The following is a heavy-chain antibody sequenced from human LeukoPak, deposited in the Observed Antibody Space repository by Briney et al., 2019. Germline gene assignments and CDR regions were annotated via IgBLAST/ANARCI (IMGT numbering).Heavy chain of an antibody. J-gene: IGHJ4*02. CDR2: ISSSSSTI. Sequence: QPGGSLRLSCAASGFTFSSYSMNWVRQAPGKGLEWVSYISSSSSTIYYADSVKGRFTISRDNAKNSLYLQMNSLRAEDTAVYYCARDGGYSYGYFDYWGQGTLVTVSS. CDR1: GFTFSSYS. V-gene: IGHV3-48*01. D-gene: IGHD5-18*01. CDR3: ARDGGYSYGYFDY.